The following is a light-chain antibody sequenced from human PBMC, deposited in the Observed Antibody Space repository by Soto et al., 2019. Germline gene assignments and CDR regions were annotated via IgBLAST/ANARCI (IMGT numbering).Light chain of an antibody. CDR1: SSDVGGYNY. V-gene: IGLV2-14*03. Sequence: QSALTQPASVSGSPGQSITISCTGTSSDVGGYNYVSLYQHHSGKAPKLIIYDVSNRPSGVSIRFAGSNSDNTASLTISWLQPEDEADYHCSTYITSNTRQIVFGTGTKVTVL. J-gene: IGLJ1*01. CDR2: DVS. CDR3: STYITSNTRQIV.